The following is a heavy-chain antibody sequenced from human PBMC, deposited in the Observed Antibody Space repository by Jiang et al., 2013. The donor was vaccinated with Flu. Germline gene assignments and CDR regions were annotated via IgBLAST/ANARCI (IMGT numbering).Heavy chain of an antibody. CDR2: IYPGDSET. J-gene: IGHJ4*02. V-gene: IGHV5-51*01. CDR3: ARHRYGSGNQCFDS. Sequence: GAEVKKPGESVKISCETSGFSFINYWVGWVRQKPGKGLEWIGIIYPGDSETRYNPSFYDHVTISADKSINTLYLQWSGLQASDTAMYYCARHRYGSGNQCFDSWGQGTLVTVSS. CDR1: GFSFINYW. D-gene: IGHD3-10*01.